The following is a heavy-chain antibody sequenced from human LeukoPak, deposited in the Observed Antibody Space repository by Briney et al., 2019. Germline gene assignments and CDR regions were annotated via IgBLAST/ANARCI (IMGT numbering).Heavy chain of an antibody. V-gene: IGHV3-53*01. CDR2: IYNGGSI. D-gene: IGHD4-17*01. J-gene: IGHJ4*02. CDR1: GFTVSSNY. CDR3: ILTTVTTSVEY. Sequence: GGSLRLSCAASGFTVSSNYMNWVRQAPGKGLGWVSVIYNGGSIHYADSVKGRFTISSDNSQNTVYLQMNSLRAEDTAVYYCILTTVTTSVEYWGQGTLVTVSS.